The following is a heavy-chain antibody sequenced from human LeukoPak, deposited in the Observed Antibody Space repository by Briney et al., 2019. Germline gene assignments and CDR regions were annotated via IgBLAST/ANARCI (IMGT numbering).Heavy chain of an antibody. Sequence: GGSLRLSCAASGLTVSNKYMSWVRQAPARGLEWVSVVQGDGTTYYADSVKGRFAIFRDSSKNTVYLQMSGLRADDTAMYYCATISTFSSGWIPHDLWGQGTLVTVSS. CDR3: ATISTFSSGWIPHDL. CDR1: GLTVSNKY. J-gene: IGHJ5*02. CDR2: VQGDGTT. D-gene: IGHD6-19*01. V-gene: IGHV3-53*01.